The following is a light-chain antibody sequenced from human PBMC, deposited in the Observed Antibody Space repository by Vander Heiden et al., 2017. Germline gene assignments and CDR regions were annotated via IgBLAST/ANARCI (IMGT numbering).Light chain of an antibody. CDR3: QQWGYSPR. V-gene: IGKV3-20*01. Sequence: ETVLSQPPGALSSPPGARATLTCRASQSVDINYLAWYQQRTGQAPRLLIFEASRRATGIPDRFSGSGSGTDFTLTISRLEAEDFAVYYCQQWGYSPRFGGGTRVEI. J-gene: IGKJ4*01. CDR2: EAS. CDR1: QSVDINY.